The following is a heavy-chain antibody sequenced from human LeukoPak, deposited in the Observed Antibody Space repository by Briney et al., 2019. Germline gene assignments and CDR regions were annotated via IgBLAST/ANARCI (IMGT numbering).Heavy chain of an antibody. CDR2: ISGSGGST. D-gene: IGHD3-10*01. V-gene: IGHV3-23*01. Sequence: PGGSLRLSCAASGFTVSSNYMSWVRQAPGKGLEWVSAISGSGGSTYYADSVKDRFTISRDNSKNTLYLQMNSLRAEDTAVYYCAKNDASLGSGSYYTFWGQGTLVTVSS. J-gene: IGHJ4*02. CDR3: AKNDASLGSGSYYTF. CDR1: GFTVSSNY.